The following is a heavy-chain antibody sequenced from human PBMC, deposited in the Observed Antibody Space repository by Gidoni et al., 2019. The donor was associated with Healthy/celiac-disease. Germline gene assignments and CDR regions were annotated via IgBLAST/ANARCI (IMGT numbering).Heavy chain of an antibody. J-gene: IGHJ4*02. Sequence: EVQLLESGGGLVQPGGSLRLSCAASGFTFSSYAMSWVRQAPGKGLEWVSAISGSGGSTYYADSVKGRFTISRDNSKNTLYLQMNSLRAEDTAVYYCAKDNRHDSSGYYSYYFDYWGQGTLVTVSS. D-gene: IGHD3-22*01. CDR1: GFTFSSYA. CDR2: ISGSGGST. V-gene: IGHV3-23*01. CDR3: AKDNRHDSSGYYSYYFDY.